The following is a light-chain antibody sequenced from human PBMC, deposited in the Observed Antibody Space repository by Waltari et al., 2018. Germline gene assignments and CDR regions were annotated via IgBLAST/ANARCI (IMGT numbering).Light chain of an antibody. CDR1: SSDVGGYTF. CDR2: DVT. CDR3: SSYTTSSTYV. J-gene: IGLJ1*01. Sequence: QSALTQPAPVSGSPGQSITISCTGTSSDVGGYTFVSCYQQHPGKVPKLIIYDVTNRPSGVSNRFSGSKSGNTASLTISGLQAEDEADYYCSSYTTSSTYVFGTGTKVTVL. V-gene: IGLV2-14*03.